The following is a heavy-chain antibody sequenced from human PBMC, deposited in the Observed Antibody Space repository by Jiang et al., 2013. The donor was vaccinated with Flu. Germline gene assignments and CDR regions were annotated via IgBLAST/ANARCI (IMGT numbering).Heavy chain of an antibody. CDR3: ARDREPMVRGVIITGYFDL. V-gene: IGHV3-30-3*01. Sequence: SLRLSCAASGFTFSSYAMHWVRQAPGKGLEWVAVISYDGSNKYYADSVKGRFTISRDNSKNTLYLQMNSLRAEDTAVYYCARDREPMVRGVIITGYFDLWGRGTLVTVSS. D-gene: IGHD3-10*01. J-gene: IGHJ2*01. CDR1: GFTFSSYA. CDR2: ISYDGSNK.